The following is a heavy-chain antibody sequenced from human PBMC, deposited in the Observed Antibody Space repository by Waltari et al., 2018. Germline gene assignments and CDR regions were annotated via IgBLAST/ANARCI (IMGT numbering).Heavy chain of an antibody. CDR2: INAGNGNT. CDR3: AGCSGGSCLDAFDI. J-gene: IGHJ3*02. D-gene: IGHD2-15*01. CDR1: GYTFTSYA. Sequence: QVQLVQSGAEVKKPGASVKVSCKASGYTFTSYAMHWVCPAPGQRLEWMGWINAGNGNTKYSQKFQGRVTITRDTSASTAYMELSSLRSEDTAVYYCAGCSGGSCLDAFDIWGQGTMVTVSS. V-gene: IGHV1-3*01.